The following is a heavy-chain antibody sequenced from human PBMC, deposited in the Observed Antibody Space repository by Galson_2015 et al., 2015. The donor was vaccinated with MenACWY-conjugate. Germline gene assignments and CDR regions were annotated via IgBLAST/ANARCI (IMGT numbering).Heavy chain of an antibody. CDR1: GGSISNRNW. CDR2: IFHSGTT. V-gene: IGHV4-4*02. CDR3: ARRAFSGSSSLYYFDY. D-gene: IGHD6-6*01. Sequence: SETLSLTCAVSGGSISNRNWWSWVRQPPGKGLEWIGEIFHSGTTYYNPSLNSRVTVSLDKSKNQFSLKLSSVTAADTAVYYCARRAFSGSSSLYYFDYWGLGTLVTVSS. J-gene: IGHJ4*02.